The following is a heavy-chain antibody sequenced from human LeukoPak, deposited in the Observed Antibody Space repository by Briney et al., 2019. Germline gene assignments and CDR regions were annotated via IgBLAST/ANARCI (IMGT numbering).Heavy chain of an antibody. Sequence: GGSLRLFCAASGFTFSSYAMSWVRQAPGKGLEWVSTISGRGDGTYYADSVKGRFTISRDNPKNTLSLQMNSLRAGDTAVYYCAKDAYSGYGGLFDYWGQGTLVTVSS. D-gene: IGHD5-12*01. CDR1: GFTFSSYA. V-gene: IGHV3-23*01. J-gene: IGHJ4*02. CDR2: ISGRGDGT. CDR3: AKDAYSGYGGLFDY.